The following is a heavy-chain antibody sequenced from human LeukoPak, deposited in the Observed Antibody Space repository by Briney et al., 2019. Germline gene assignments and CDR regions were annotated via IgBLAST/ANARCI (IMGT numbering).Heavy chain of an antibody. CDR1: GSTFTAYH. J-gene: IGHJ4*02. D-gene: IGHD3-10*01. Sequence: ASVKVSCKASGSTFTAYHFHWVRQAPGQGLEWMGCINLDSRDTPYKEKFQGRFIMTWDTSITTAYMELSTLNSDDTALYYCAKEKTDSGGFADWGQGTLVTVSA. CDR2: INLDSRDT. V-gene: IGHV1-2*02. CDR3: AKEKTDSGGFAD.